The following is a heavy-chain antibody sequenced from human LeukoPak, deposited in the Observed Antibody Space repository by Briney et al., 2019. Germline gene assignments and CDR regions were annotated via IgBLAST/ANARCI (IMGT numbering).Heavy chain of an antibody. CDR2: TNPNSGGT. J-gene: IGHJ4*02. CDR1: GYTFTGYY. Sequence: ASVKVSCKASGYTFTGYYMHWVRQAPGQGLEWMGWTNPNSGGTNYAQKFQGRVTMTRDTSISTAYMELSRLRSDDTAVYYCARPSYDSSGYWYYWGQGTLVTVSS. D-gene: IGHD3-22*01. V-gene: IGHV1-2*02. CDR3: ARPSYDSSGYWYY.